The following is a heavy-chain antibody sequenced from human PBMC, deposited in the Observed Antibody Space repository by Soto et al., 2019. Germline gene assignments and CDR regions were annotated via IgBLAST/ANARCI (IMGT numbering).Heavy chain of an antibody. V-gene: IGHV3-30*04. J-gene: IGHJ2*01. Sequence: QVQLVESGGGVVQPGRSLRLSCAASGFTFSSYAMHWVRQAPGKGLEWVAIISYDGRNKNYADSVKGRFTIPRDNPKNTLYLQMNSLRAEDTAVYYCASEYMLYFDLWGRGTLVTVSS. D-gene: IGHD2-8*01. CDR2: ISYDGRNK. CDR1: GFTFSSYA. CDR3: ASEYMLYFDL.